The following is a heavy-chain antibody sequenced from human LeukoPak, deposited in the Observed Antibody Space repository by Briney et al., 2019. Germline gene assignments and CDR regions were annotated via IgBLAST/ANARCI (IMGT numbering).Heavy chain of an antibody. CDR3: VKKGYGTRGWFDP. J-gene: IGHJ5*02. CDR2: IYHSGTT. V-gene: IGHV4-4*02. CDR1: GDSLSTMTW. D-gene: IGHD3-16*01. Sequence: PSETLSHTCGVSGDSLSTMTWWNWVRQSPGKGLQWIGEIYHSGTTNYNPSLQSRITMSLDTSRNQFSLTLTSVTAADTAVYYCVKKGYGTRGWFDPWGPGIAVTVSS.